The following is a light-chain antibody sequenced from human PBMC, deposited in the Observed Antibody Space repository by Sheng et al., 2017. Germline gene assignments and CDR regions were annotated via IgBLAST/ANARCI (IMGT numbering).Light chain of an antibody. V-gene: IGKV3-20*01. CDR3: QQSYSPRFT. Sequence: EIVLTQSPGTLSLSPGERATLSCRASQSVSSSYLAWYQQKPGQAPRLLIYGASSRATGIPDRFSGSGSGTDFTLTISSLQPEDFATYYCQQSYSPRFTFGGGTRVESK. CDR2: GAS. J-gene: IGKJ4*01. CDR1: QSVSSSY.